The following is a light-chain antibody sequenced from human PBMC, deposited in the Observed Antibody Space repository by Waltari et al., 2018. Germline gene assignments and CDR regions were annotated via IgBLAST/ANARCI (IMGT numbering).Light chain of an antibody. V-gene: IGKV3-15*01. CDR2: GAP. CDR1: QSVSSN. J-gene: IGKJ2*01. CDR3: QQYNNWPPYT. Sequence: EIVMTQSPATLSVSPGVRATLSCRASQSVSSNLAWYQQKPGQAPRLLIYGAPTRATGIPARFSGSGSGTEFTLTISSLQSEDFAVYYCQQYNNWPPYTFGQGTKLEIK.